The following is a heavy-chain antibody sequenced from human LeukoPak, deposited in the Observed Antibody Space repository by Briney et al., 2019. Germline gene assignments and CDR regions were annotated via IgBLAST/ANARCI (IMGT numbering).Heavy chain of an antibody. CDR1: GGSISSSSYY. CDR3: ARHRAGWFNDAPDY. CDR2: IYYSGST. Sequence: PSETLSLTCTVSGGSISSSSYYWGWIRQPPGKGLEWIGSIYYSGSTYYNPSLKSRVTISVDTSKNQFSLKLSSVTAADTAVYYCARHRAGWFNDAPDYWGQGTLVTVSS. V-gene: IGHV4-39*01. J-gene: IGHJ4*02. D-gene: IGHD2-15*01.